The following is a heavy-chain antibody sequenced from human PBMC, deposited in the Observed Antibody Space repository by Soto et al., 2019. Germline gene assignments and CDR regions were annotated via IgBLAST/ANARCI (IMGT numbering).Heavy chain of an antibody. CDR3: ARDIYDSSGYYYVSVYYYYDMDI. J-gene: IGHJ6*02. CDR1: GYTFTSYC. Sequence: ASVNVSCKASGYTFTSYCISWVRQAPGQGLEWMGWISAYNGNTNYAQKLQGRVTMTTDTSTSTAYMELRSLRSDDTAVYYCARDIYDSSGYYYVSVYYYYDMDIWGQGTTLTVSS. D-gene: IGHD3-22*01. V-gene: IGHV1-18*01. CDR2: ISAYNGNT.